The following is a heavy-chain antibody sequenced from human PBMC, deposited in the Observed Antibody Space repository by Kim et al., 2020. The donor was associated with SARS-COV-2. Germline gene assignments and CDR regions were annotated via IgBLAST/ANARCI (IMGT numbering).Heavy chain of an antibody. D-gene: IGHD5-18*01. CDR2: INPSGGST. V-gene: IGHV1-46*01. CDR3: ARGSRIQLWPLPWYFDL. CDR1: GYTFTSYY. Sequence: ASVKVSCKASGYTFTSYYMHWVRQAPGQGLEWMGIINPSGGSTSYAQKFQGRVTMTRDTSTSTVYMELSSLRSEDTAVYYCARGSRIQLWPLPWYFDLWGRGTLVTVSS. J-gene: IGHJ2*01.